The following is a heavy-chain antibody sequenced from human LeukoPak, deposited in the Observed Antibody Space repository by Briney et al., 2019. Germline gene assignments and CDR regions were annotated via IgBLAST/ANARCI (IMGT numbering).Heavy chain of an antibody. CDR2: IKSKTDVAPI. CDR3: VWSSSWEKRYYLDY. CDR1: GFTFTVAW. Sequence: GGSLRLSCAASGFTFTVAWMSWVRQAPGKGLEWLGRIKSKTDVAPIDYAAPVKGRFTISRDDSKNTVYLQMNTVKTEDTAVYYCVWSSSWEKRYYLDYWGQGTLVTVSS. D-gene: IGHD6-13*01. J-gene: IGHJ4*02. V-gene: IGHV3-15*05.